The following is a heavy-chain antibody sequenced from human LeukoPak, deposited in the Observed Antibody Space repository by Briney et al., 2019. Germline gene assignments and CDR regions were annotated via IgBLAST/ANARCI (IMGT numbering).Heavy chain of an antibody. CDR3: ARGSGGSSWYVNYYYYYYMDV. V-gene: IGHV4-34*01. J-gene: IGHJ6*03. D-gene: IGHD6-13*01. Sequence: SETLSLTCAVYGGSFSGHYWSWIRQPPGKGLEWIGEINHSGSTNYNPSLKSRVTISVDTSKNQFSLKLSSVTAADTAVYYCARGSGGSSWYVNYYYYYYMDVWGKGTTVTVSS. CDR2: INHSGST. CDR1: GGSFSGHY.